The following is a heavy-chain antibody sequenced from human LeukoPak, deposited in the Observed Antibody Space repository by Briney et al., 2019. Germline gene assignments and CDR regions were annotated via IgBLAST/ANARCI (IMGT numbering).Heavy chain of an antibody. V-gene: IGHV4-59*11. CDR2: VVYSGGT. CDR3: ARAGTGYYYMDV. CDR1: GGSICSHF. Sequence: PSETLSLTCSVSGGSICSHFWTWIRQPPGKRLEWIAYVVYSGGTYYNPSLKSRVTISVDTSKNQFSLKLSSVTAADTAVYYCARAGTGYYYMDVWGKGTTVTVSS. D-gene: IGHD1-14*01. J-gene: IGHJ6*03.